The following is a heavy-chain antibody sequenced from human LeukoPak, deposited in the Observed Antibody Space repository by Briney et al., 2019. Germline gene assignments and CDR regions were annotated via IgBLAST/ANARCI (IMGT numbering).Heavy chain of an antibody. Sequence: GSLRLSCAASGFTVSSNYMSWVRQAPGKGLEWVSVIYSGGSTYYADSVKGRFTISRDNSKNTLYLQMNSLRAEDTAVYYRARLLWFGEFGDYWGQGTLVTVSS. CDR3: ARLLWFGEFGDY. CDR2: IYSGGST. D-gene: IGHD3-10*01. CDR1: GFTVSSNY. J-gene: IGHJ4*02. V-gene: IGHV3-53*01.